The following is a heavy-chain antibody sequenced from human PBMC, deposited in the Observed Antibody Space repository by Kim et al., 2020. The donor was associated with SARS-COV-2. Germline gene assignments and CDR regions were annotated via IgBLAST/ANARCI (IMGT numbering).Heavy chain of an antibody. J-gene: IGHJ4*02. Sequence: ASVKVSCKASGYTFTNYAISWVRQAPGQGLEWMGWVSPYNGNTNYAQKFQGRVTITTDTSTSTAYMELRSLRSDDTAVYYCARDPHGTLVLGDWGQGTLVTVSS. V-gene: IGHV1-18*04. CDR1: GYTFTNYA. D-gene: IGHD3-16*01. CDR2: VSPYNGNT. CDR3: ARDPHGTLVLGD.